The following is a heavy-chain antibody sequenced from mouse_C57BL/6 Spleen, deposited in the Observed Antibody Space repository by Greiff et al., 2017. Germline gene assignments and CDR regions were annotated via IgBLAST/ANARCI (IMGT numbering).Heavy chain of an antibody. CDR3: ARAITTGEWGSDDYYAMDY. Sequence: QVQLQQSGAELVKPGASVKISCKASGYAFSSYWMHWVKQRPGKGLEWIGQIYPGDGDTNYNGKFKGKATLTADKSSSTAYMQLSSLTSEDSAVSFYARAITTGEWGSDDYYAMDYWGQGTSGTVSS. CDR2: IYPGDGDT. CDR1: GYAFSSYW. D-gene: IGHD1-1*01. V-gene: IGHV1-80*01. J-gene: IGHJ4*01.